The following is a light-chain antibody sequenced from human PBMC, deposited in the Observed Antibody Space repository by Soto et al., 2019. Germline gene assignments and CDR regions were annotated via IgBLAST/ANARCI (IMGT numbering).Light chain of an antibody. Sequence: EMVMTQSPATLSVSPGEGATLSCRASQSVSSNLAWYQQRPGQSPRLLIFRASTRATGIPARFSGSGSGTEFTLTISSLQSEDFAVYYCHQYNNWPRTFGQGTKVEIK. J-gene: IGKJ1*01. CDR1: QSVSSN. V-gene: IGKV3D-15*01. CDR3: HQYNNWPRT. CDR2: RAS.